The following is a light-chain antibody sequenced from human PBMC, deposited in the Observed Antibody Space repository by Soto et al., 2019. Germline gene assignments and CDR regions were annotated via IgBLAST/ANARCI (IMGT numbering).Light chain of an antibody. V-gene: IGKV3-15*01. CDR3: QQQDSSPPRT. CDR2: AGA. CDR1: ESVSSN. Sequence: IELTHSPGPMSLSPVERATLSCRPSESVSSNLAWCQQQPGREPRILLYAGATRAAAGPAGWSGSRSGTAYSLTIISMLDEEDVVVYCQQQDSSPPRTFGRGTKVDIK. J-gene: IGKJ1*01.